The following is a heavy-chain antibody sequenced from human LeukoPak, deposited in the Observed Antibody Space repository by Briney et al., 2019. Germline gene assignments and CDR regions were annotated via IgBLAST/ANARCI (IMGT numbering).Heavy chain of an antibody. J-gene: IGHJ4*02. CDR2: ISSSGGST. CDR3: ARVIGGYSYGPFDY. CDR1: GFTFSSYA. D-gene: IGHD5-18*01. Sequence: GGSLRLSCAASGFTFSSYAMHWVRQAPGKGLEYVSAISSSGGSTYYANSVKGRFTISRDNSKNTLYLQMGSLRAEDMAVYYCARVIGGYSYGPFDYWGQGTLSPSPQ. V-gene: IGHV3-64*01.